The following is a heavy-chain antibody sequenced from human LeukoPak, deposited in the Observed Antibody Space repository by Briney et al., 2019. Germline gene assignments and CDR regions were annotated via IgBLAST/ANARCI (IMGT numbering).Heavy chain of an antibody. J-gene: IGHJ4*02. CDR1: GYSISSGCY. Sequence: SETLCLSCAVSGYSISSGCYWGWLRQPPGKGLEWIGSIYHSGATYYNPPLRSRVTISLATSKNQFSLKLSSVTAADTAVYYCARDFSRGSYDYWGQGTGVTVSS. CDR3: ARDFSRGSYDY. D-gene: IGHD1-26*01. V-gene: IGHV4-38-2*02. CDR2: IYHSGAT.